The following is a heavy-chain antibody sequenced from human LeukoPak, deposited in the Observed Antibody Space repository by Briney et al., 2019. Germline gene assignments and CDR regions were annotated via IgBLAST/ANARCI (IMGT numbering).Heavy chain of an antibody. CDR1: GFTFSTYA. D-gene: IGHD6-19*01. CDR2: ISSSSSTI. J-gene: IGHJ4*02. Sequence: GGSLRLSCAASGFTFSTYAMSWVRQAPGKGLEWVSYISSSSSTIYYADSVKGRFTISRDNAKNSLYLQMNSLRDEDTAVYYCAGDHLNSSGWIDYWGQGTLVTVSS. CDR3: AGDHLNSSGWIDY. V-gene: IGHV3-48*02.